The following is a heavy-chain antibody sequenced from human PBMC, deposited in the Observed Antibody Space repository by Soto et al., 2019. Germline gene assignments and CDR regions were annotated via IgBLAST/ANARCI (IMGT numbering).Heavy chain of an antibody. Sequence: QVQLQESGPGLVKPSQTLSLTCTVSGGSISSGDYYWSWIRQPPGKGLERIGYIYYSGSTSYNPSPKRRVTISVDSSNTQRSLKLSSVTAADTAVYYCATDIFAMSHFDYWGQGTLVTVFS. CDR1: GGSISSGDYY. D-gene: IGHD2-2*01. CDR3: ATDIFAMSHFDY. J-gene: IGHJ4*02. V-gene: IGHV4-30-4*01. CDR2: IYYSGST.